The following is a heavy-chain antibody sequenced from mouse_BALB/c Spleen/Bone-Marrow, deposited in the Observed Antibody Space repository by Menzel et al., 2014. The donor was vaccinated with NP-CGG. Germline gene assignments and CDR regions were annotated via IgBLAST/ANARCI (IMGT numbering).Heavy chain of an antibody. Sequence: VQLQQSEAELVKPGASVKLSCKASGYTFTSYWMHWVKQRPGQGLEWIGDINPSNGRTNYNEKFKSKATLTVNKSSSTAYMQLSSLTSEDSAVYYCARCYGQGDFDYWGQGTPLTVSS. V-gene: IGHV1S81*02. CDR2: INPSNGRT. CDR3: ARCYGQGDFDY. CDR1: GYTFTSYW. D-gene: IGHD1-1*02. J-gene: IGHJ2*01.